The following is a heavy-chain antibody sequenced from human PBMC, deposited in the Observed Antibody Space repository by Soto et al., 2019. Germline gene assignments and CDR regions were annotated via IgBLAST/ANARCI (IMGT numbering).Heavy chain of an antibody. V-gene: IGHV4-31*03. CDR3: ASGRYSSSSNWFDP. J-gene: IGHJ5*02. D-gene: IGHD6-6*01. CDR2: IYYSGST. CDR1: GGSISSGGYY. Sequence: SETLSLTCTVSGGSISSGGYYWSWIRHHPGKGLEWIGYIYYSGSTYYNPSLKSRVTISVDTSKNQFSLKLRSVTAADTAVYYCASGRYSSSSNWFDPWGQGTLVTVSS.